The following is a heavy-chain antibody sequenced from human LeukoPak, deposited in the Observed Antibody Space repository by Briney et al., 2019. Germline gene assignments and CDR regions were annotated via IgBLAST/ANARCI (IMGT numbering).Heavy chain of an antibody. V-gene: IGHV3-53*04. D-gene: IGHD3-16*01. CDR2: IYSGGST. CDR1: GFTVSSNY. CDR3: AREVGGSAFDI. Sequence: GGSLRLSCAASGFTVSSNYMSWVRQAPGKGLEWVSIIYSGGSTYYSDSVKGRFTISRHNSKNTLYLQMNSLRADDTAVYYCAREVGGSAFDIWGQGTMVTVSS. J-gene: IGHJ3*02.